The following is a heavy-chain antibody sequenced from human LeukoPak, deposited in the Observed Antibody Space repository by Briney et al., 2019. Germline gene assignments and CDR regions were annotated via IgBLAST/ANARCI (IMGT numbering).Heavy chain of an antibody. V-gene: IGHV3-33*08. J-gene: IGHJ4*02. CDR1: GFTFSSYA. Sequence: PGRSLRLSCAASGFTFSSYAMHWVRQAPGKGLEWVAVIWYDGSNKYYADSVKGRFTISRDNSKNTLYLQMNSLRAEDTAVYYCARDGDYYDSSGYYQDYWGQGTLVTVSS. D-gene: IGHD3-22*01. CDR3: ARDGDYYDSSGYYQDY. CDR2: IWYDGSNK.